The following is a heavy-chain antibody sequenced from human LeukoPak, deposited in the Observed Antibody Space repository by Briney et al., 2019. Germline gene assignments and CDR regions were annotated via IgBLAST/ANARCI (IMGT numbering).Heavy chain of an antibody. CDR3: ARVIAAAGSV. CDR1: GGSFSGYY. Sequence: PSETLSLTCAVYGGSFSGYYWSWIRQPPEKGLEWIGEINHSGSTNYNPSLKSRVTISVDTSKNQFSLKLSSVTAADTAVYYCARVIAAAGSVWGQGTLVTVSS. D-gene: IGHD6-13*01. CDR2: INHSGST. V-gene: IGHV4-34*01. J-gene: IGHJ4*02.